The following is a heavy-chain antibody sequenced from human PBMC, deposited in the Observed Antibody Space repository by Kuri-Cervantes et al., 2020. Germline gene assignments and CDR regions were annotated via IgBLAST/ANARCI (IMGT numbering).Heavy chain of an antibody. V-gene: IGHV3-33*01. D-gene: IGHD3-22*01. CDR3: ARPPKRAYSSGYSYFDY. CDR2: IWYDGSNK. J-gene: IGHJ4*02. Sequence: LSLTCAASGFTFSSYGMHWVRQAPGKGLEWVAVIWYDGSNKYYADSVKGRFTISRDNSKNTLYLQMNSLRAEDTAVYYCARPPKRAYSSGYSYFDYWGQGTLVTVSS. CDR1: GFTFSSYG.